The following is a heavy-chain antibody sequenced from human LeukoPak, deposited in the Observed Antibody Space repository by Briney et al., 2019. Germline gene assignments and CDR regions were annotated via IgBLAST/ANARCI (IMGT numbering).Heavy chain of an antibody. D-gene: IGHD6-19*01. CDR1: GYTFSGYY. CDR3: AKDLGSGWYYFDY. V-gene: IGHV1-2*02. CDR2: INPISGVR. Sequence: GASVKVSCKASGYTFSGYYIHWVRQAPGLGLEWMGWINPISGVRNYAQRFQGRVTMTRDTSISTAYMELSRLRFDDTAVYYCAKDLGSGWYYFDYWGQGTLVTVSS. J-gene: IGHJ4*02.